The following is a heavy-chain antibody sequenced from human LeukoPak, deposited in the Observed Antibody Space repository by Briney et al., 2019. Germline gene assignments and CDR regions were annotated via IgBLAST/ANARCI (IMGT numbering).Heavy chain of an antibody. CDR2: ISPRGGGT. CDR1: GFTFSSYS. CDR3: AKTSLSDPSGHYYYMDV. Sequence: GGSLRLSCAASGFTFSSYSMNWVRQAPGKGLEWVSGISPRGGGTYYADSVKARFTISRDNSQNTVSLQLNNLRIEDTALYYCAKTSLSDPSGHYYYMDVWGKGTTVTVSS. J-gene: IGHJ6*03. D-gene: IGHD3-3*01. V-gene: IGHV3-23*01.